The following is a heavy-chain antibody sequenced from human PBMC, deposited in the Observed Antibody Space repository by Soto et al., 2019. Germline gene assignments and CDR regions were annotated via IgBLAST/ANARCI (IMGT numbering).Heavy chain of an antibody. D-gene: IGHD2-2*01. CDR2: ISGSGGST. CDR3: AKNSVVVPAARYYYYGMDV. CDR1: GFTFSSYA. J-gene: IGHJ6*02. V-gene: IGHV3-23*01. Sequence: HPGGSLRLSCAASGFTFSSYAMSWVRQAPGKGLEWVSAISGSGGSTYYADSVKGRFTISRDNSKNTLYLQMNSLRAEDTAVYYCAKNSVVVPAARYYYYGMDVWGQGTTVTSP.